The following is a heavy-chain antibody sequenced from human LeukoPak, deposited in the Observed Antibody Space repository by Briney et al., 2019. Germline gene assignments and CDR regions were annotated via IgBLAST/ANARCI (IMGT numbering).Heavy chain of an antibody. J-gene: IGHJ6*03. V-gene: IGHV4-59*01. CDR3: ARGYYYYYMDV. Sequence: SETLSLTCTVSGGSISNYYWSWIRQPPGKGLEWIGYIYYTGSTYYNPSLKSRATISFDTSKNQFSLNLNSVTAADTAVYYCARGYYYYYMDVWGKGTTVTVSS. CDR2: IYYTGST. CDR1: GGSISNYY.